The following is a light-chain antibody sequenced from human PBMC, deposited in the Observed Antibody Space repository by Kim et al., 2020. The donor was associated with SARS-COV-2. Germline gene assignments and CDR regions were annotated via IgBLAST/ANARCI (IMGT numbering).Light chain of an antibody. CDR3: QERGNWPRT. CDR2: GAS. CDR1: QGVSHS. V-gene: IGKV3-11*01. Sequence: WAPGDRATLTCRASQGVSHSLAWYRQKPGKAPMLLIYGASNRDTGVPARFSGSGSGTDFTLTISSLEPEDSAAYYCQERGNWPRTFGQGTKVDIK. J-gene: IGKJ1*01.